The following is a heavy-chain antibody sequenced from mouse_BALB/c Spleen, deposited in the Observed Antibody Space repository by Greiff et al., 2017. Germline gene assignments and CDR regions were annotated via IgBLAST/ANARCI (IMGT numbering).Heavy chain of an antibody. CDR2: IDPSDSYT. CDR3: TSFPYGSRDY. J-gene: IGHJ2*01. CDR1: GYTFTSYW. Sequence: QVQLQQSGAELAKPGASVKMSCKASGYTFTSYWMHWVKQRPGQGLEWIGVIDPSDSYTSYNQKFKGKATLTVDTSSSTAYMQLSSLTSEDSAVYYCTSFPYGSRDYWGQGTTLTVSS. D-gene: IGHD1-1*01. V-gene: IGHV1S127*01.